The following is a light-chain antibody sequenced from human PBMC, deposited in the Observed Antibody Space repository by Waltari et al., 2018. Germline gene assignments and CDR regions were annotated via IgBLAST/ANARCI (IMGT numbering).Light chain of an antibody. CDR2: EDN. CDR1: SGSIAIHY. J-gene: IGLJ3*02. CDR3: QSYDSSNPWV. V-gene: IGLV6-57*01. Sequence: NFMLTQPHSVSESPGKMVTISCTRSSGSIAIHYLQWYQQRPGSSPTTVIYEDNQRPSGVPDRFSGSIDSSSNSASLTISGLKTEDEADYYCQSYDSSNPWVFGGGTKLTVL.